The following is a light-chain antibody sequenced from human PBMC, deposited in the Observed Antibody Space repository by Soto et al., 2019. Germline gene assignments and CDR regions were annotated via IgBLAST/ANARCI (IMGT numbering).Light chain of an antibody. J-gene: IGKJ2*01. Sequence: EIVITQSPSTLSVSPGERATLSCRASQSVSSNLAWYQQKPGQAPRLLFYGASTRATGIPARFSGSGSGTEFTLTISSLQSEDFAVYYCQQYNSYYTFGQGTKVDIK. CDR3: QQYNSYYT. CDR1: QSVSSN. V-gene: IGKV3-15*01. CDR2: GAS.